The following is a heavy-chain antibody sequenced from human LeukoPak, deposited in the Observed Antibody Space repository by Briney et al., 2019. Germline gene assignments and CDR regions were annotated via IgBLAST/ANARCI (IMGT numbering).Heavy chain of an antibody. J-gene: IGHJ4*02. D-gene: IGHD3-3*01. CDR1: GYTFTGYY. CDR2: IIPIFGTA. Sequence: SVKVSCKASGYTFTGYYMHWVRQAPGQGLEWMGGIIPIFGTANYAQKFQGRVTITADKSTSTAYMELSSLRSEDTAVYYCARSITIFGVVIMSFDYWGQGTLVTVSS. CDR3: ARSITIFGVVIMSFDY. V-gene: IGHV1-69*06.